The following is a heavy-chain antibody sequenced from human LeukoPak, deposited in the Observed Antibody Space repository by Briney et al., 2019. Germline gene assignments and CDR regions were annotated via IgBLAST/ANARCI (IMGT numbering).Heavy chain of an antibody. CDR3: ARDNYSDGSGVRWYGMDV. Sequence: SETLSLTCTVSGGSISSGSYYWSWIRQPAGKGLEWIGRIYTSGSTNYNPSLKSRVTISVDTSKNQFSLKLSSVTAADTAVYYCARDNYSDGSGVRWYGMDVWGQGTTVTVSS. D-gene: IGHD3-22*01. CDR2: IYTSGST. CDR1: GGSISSGSYY. J-gene: IGHJ6*02. V-gene: IGHV4-61*02.